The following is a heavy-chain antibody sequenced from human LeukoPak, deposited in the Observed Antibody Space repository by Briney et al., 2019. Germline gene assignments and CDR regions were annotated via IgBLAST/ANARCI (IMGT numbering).Heavy chain of an antibody. J-gene: IGHJ4*02. Sequence: KFSETLSLTCTVSGGSISSSSYYWGWIRQPPGKGLEWIGNIYYSGSTHYNPSLKSRVTISLDTSKNQFSLRLSSVTAADTAVYYCAREDFRDSSRYPPFDYWGQGILVTVSS. CDR1: GGSISSSSYY. D-gene: IGHD6-13*01. V-gene: IGHV4-39*07. CDR3: AREDFRDSSRYPPFDY. CDR2: IYYSGST.